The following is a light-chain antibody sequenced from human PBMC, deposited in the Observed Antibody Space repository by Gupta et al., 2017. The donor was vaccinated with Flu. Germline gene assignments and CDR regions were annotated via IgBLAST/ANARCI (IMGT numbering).Light chain of an antibody. CDR1: QSVLYSPNKRNY. CDR3: QQDQPLPLT. Sequence: SLGERATINCKSSQSVLYSPNKRNYLAWYQHKAGQPPKVLIYWASTRESGVPDRFSGSGSGTDFRLTISSLQAEDVAVYYCQQDQPLPLTFGRGTKVEIK. V-gene: IGKV4-1*01. CDR2: WAS. J-gene: IGKJ1*01.